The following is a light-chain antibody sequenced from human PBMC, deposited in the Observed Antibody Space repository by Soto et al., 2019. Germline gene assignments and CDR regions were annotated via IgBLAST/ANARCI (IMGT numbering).Light chain of an antibody. CDR1: QSVSSN. CDR2: GAS. Sequence: EIVMTQSPATLSVSPGERATLSCRASQSVSSNLAWYQQKPGQAPRLLIYGASTRATGIPARFSGSGSGTEFTLTISSLQSADFAVYYCQQYNNWPPEDTFGQGTKLEIK. V-gene: IGKV3-15*01. CDR3: QQYNNWPPEDT. J-gene: IGKJ2*01.